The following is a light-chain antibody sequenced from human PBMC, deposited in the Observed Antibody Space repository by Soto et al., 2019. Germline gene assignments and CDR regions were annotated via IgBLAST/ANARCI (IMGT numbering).Light chain of an antibody. CDR1: QSISNW. CDR2: KAS. CDR3: QQYNSPLT. V-gene: IGKV1-5*03. J-gene: IGKJ2*01. Sequence: DIQMTQSPSTLSASVGDSVTITCRASQSISNWLAWYQQKPGKAPKLLIYKASSLESGVPSRSSGSGSGTEFTLTISSLQPDDFATYYCQQYNSPLTFGQGTKLEIK.